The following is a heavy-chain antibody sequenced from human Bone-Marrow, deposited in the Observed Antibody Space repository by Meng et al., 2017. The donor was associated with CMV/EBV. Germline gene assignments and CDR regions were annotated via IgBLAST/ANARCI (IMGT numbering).Heavy chain of an antibody. CDR1: GFTFSYYW. Sequence: GGSLRLSCAASGFTFSYYWMSWVRQAPGKGLEWVANINQNGGEKYYLDSVKGRFTISRDNAKSSLYLQMNSLRAEDRAVYYCVRVGEGVQTNKFLDYWGQGKLVTVSS. CDR2: INQNGGEK. V-gene: IGHV3-7*01. J-gene: IGHJ4*01. D-gene: IGHD3-16*01. CDR3: VRVGEGVQTNKFLDY.